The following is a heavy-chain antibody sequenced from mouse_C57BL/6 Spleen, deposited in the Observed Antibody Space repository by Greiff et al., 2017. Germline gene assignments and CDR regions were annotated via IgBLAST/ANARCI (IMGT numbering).Heavy chain of an antibody. CDR2: IYPGDGDT. D-gene: IGHD2-2*01. V-gene: IGHV1-82*01. J-gene: IGHJ1*03. Sequence: VQLQQSGPELVKPGASVKISCKASGYAFSSSWMNWVKQRPGKGLEWIGRIYPGDGDTNYNGKFTGKATLTADKSSSTAYMQLSSLTSEDSAVYFCARCPYGYDDWYCDVWGTGTTVTVSS. CDR3: ARCPYGYDDWYCDV. CDR1: GYAFSSSW.